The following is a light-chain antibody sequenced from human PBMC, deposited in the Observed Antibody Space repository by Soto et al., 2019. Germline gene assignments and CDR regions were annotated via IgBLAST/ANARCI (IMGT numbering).Light chain of an antibody. CDR2: DVI. CDR3: TSYAGSINLV. Sequence: QSVLTQPPSASGSPGQSVTISCTGTSSDIGAYNFVSWYQHHPGQAPKLMVYDVIKRPSGVPDRFIGSKSGNTASLTVSGLQAEDEADYYCTSYAGSINLVFGGGTQLTVL. CDR1: SSDIGAYNF. J-gene: IGLJ2*01. V-gene: IGLV2-8*01.